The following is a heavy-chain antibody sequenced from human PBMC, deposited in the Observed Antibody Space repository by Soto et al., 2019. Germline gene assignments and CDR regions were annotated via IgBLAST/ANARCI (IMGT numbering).Heavy chain of an antibody. CDR3: AKDKGSRGGSYFGD. D-gene: IGHD3-16*01. J-gene: IGHJ4*02. CDR2: ISSSGDGT. Sequence: EVQLRQSGGGVVQPGGSLRLSCVASGFSFANYAMTWVRQAPGKGLEWVSGISSSGDGTYYADSVKDRFRVSRDKSTSTVHLQLSSLRVEDTAMYYCAKDKGSRGGSYFGDWGQGALVIVSS. CDR1: GFSFANYA. V-gene: IGHV3-23*01.